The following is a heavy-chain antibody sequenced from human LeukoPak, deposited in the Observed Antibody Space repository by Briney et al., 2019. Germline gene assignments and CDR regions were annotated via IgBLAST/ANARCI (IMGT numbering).Heavy chain of an antibody. CDR2: IYYSGST. CDR1: GGSISSYY. V-gene: IGHV4-59*01. CDR3: ARGNWNYASFWFDP. J-gene: IGHJ5*02. Sequence: PSETXXLTCTVSGGSISSYYWSWIRQPPGKGLEWIGYIYYSGSTNYNPSLKSRVTISVDTSKNQFSLKLSSVTAADTAVYYCARGNWNYASFWFDPWGQGTLVTVSS. D-gene: IGHD1-7*01.